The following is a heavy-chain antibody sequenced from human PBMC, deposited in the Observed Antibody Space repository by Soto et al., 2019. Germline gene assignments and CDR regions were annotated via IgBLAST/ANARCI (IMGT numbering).Heavy chain of an antibody. CDR3: ASEMYYYGSGSYPQGY. CDR2: IWYDGSNK. V-gene: IGHV3-33*08. Sequence: GGSLRLSCAASGFTFSSYAMHWVRQAPGKGLEWVAVIWYDGSNKYYADSVKGRFTISRDNSKNTLYLQMNSLRAEDTAVYYCASEMYYYGSGSYPQGYWGQGTLVTVSS. J-gene: IGHJ4*02. D-gene: IGHD3-10*01. CDR1: GFTFSSYA.